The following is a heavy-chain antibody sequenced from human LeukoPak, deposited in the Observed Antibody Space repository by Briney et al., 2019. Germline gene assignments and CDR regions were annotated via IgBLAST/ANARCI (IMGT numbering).Heavy chain of an antibody. CDR1: GFTFSSYA. CDR3: AKVKTGTTQRYYYGMDV. V-gene: IGHV3-23*01. CDR2: ISGSGGST. Sequence: GGSLRLSCAASGFTFSSYAMCWVRQAPGKGLEWVSAISGSGGSTYYADSVKGRFTISRDNSKNTLYLQMNSLRAEDTAVYYCAKVKTGTTQRYYYGMDVWGQGTTVTVSS. D-gene: IGHD1-1*01. J-gene: IGHJ6*02.